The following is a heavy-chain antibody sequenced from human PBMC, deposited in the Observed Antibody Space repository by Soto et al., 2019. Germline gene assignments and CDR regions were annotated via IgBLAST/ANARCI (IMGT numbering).Heavy chain of an antibody. J-gene: IGHJ4*02. Sequence: EVQLVESGGGLVQPGGSLRLSCVASGFTFSTDSMNWVRQAPGKGLEWVAHISTSGATRYYADSVKGRFTISRGNAKTSLYLQMDSLRNEDTAVYYCARFFGSGFDYWGQGTLVTVSS. V-gene: IGHV3-48*02. D-gene: IGHD6-19*01. CDR2: ISTSGATR. CDR1: GFTFSTDS. CDR3: ARFFGSGFDY.